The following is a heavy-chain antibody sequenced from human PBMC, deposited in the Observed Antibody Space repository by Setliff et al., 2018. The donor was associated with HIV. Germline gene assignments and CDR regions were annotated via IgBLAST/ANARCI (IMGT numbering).Heavy chain of an antibody. CDR2: IYYSGSA. Sequence: SETLSLTCTVSGASISSGYYYWSWIRQHPGMGLEWIGYIYYSGSASYNPTLKSRTAILVDTSRNQFSLNLSSVTAADTAVYYCARGATVAGMSYYSYYMDVWGKGTTVTV. CDR3: ARGATVAGMSYYSYYMDV. J-gene: IGHJ6*03. V-gene: IGHV4-31*03. CDR1: GASISSGYYY. D-gene: IGHD6-19*01.